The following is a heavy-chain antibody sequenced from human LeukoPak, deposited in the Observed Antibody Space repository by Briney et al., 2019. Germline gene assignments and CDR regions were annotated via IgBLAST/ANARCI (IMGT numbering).Heavy chain of an antibody. J-gene: IGHJ4*02. Sequence: ASVKVSCKASGGTFSSYAISWVRQAPGQGLEWMGGIIPIFGTANYAQKFQGRVTITADESTSTAYMELSSLRSEDTAVYYCARGGSSGYYPNFDYWGQGTLVTVSS. D-gene: IGHD3-22*01. CDR1: GGTFSSYA. V-gene: IGHV1-69*13. CDR2: IIPIFGTA. CDR3: ARGGSSGYYPNFDY.